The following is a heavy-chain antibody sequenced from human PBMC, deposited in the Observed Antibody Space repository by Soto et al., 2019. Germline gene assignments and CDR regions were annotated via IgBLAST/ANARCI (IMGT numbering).Heavy chain of an antibody. Sequence: QVQLQESGPGLVKPSETLSLTCTVSGGSISSYYWSWIRQPPGKGLEWIGYIYYSGSTNYNPSLKSRVNISVDTSKNQFSLKLSSVTAADTAVYYCARAGIVVVPDSNWFDPWGQGTLVTVSS. V-gene: IGHV4-59*01. CDR3: ARAGIVVVPDSNWFDP. J-gene: IGHJ5*02. CDR1: GGSISSYY. CDR2: IYYSGST. D-gene: IGHD2-2*01.